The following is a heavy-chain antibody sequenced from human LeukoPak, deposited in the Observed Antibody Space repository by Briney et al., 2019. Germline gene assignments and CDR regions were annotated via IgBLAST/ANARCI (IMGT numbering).Heavy chain of an antibody. J-gene: IGHJ2*01. D-gene: IGHD6-19*01. Sequence: PGGSRRLSCAASGFTFSSYAMSWVRQAPGKGLEWVSAISGSGGSTYYADSVKGRFTISRDNSKNTLYLQMNSLRAEYTAVYYCAKAYSSGWYIWYFDLWGRGTLVTVSS. CDR3: AKAYSSGWYIWYFDL. V-gene: IGHV3-23*01. CDR1: GFTFSSYA. CDR2: ISGSGGST.